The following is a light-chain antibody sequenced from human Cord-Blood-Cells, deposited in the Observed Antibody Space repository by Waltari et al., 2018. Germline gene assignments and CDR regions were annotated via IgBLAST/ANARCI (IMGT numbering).Light chain of an antibody. CDR2: GAS. Sequence: EIVMTPSPATLSVSPGERATLSCRASQSVSSNLAWYQQKTGQAPRRPIYGASTRAPGIPARFSGSGSWTEFTLTLSSLQSEEFAVYYWQQYNNWPRTFGQGTKVEIK. J-gene: IGKJ1*01. CDR3: QQYNNWPRT. CDR1: QSVSSN. V-gene: IGKV3-15*01.